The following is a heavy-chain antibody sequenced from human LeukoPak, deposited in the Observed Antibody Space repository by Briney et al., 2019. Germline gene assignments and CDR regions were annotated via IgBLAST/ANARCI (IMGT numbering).Heavy chain of an antibody. CDR1: GFTFSYYW. CDR2: IKGDGSEK. V-gene: IGHV3-7*03. CDR3: ARSLPYGTTWYGRSDF. D-gene: IGHD6-13*01. J-gene: IGHJ4*02. Sequence: GGSLRLSCATSGFTFSYYWMTWVRQAPGKGLEWLANIKGDGSEKNYVASMKGRFTISRDNAMNSLYLQMNSLRAEDTAIYYCARSLPYGTTWYGRSDFWGQGTLVTVSS.